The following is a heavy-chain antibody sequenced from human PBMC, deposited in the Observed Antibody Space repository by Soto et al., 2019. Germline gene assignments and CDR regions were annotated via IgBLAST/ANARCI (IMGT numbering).Heavy chain of an antibody. D-gene: IGHD3-10*01. V-gene: IGHV3-33*01. Sequence: QVQLVESGGGVVQPGRSLRLSCAASGFTFSGYGMHWVRQAPGKGLEWVAGIWYDGSNKYYADSVKGRFTISRDNSKNALDMQMICLRADDMAVYYCASGVEWRPLHGSGRLASWGQGTLVTVSS. J-gene: IGHJ4*02. CDR3: ASGVEWRPLHGSGRLAS. CDR1: GFTFSGYG. CDR2: IWYDGSNK.